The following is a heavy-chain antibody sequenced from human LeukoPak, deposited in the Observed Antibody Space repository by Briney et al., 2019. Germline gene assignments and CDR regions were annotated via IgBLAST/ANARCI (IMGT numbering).Heavy chain of an antibody. CDR1: GFTFSNAW. CDR2: IKSKTDGGTT. J-gene: IGHJ4*02. V-gene: IGHV3-15*01. Sequence: GGSLSLSCAASGFTFSNAWMSWVRQAPGKGLEWVGRIKSKTDGGTTDYAAPVKGRFTISRDDSKNTLYLQMNSLKTEDTAVYYCTTDLELGIRNYWGQGTLVTVSS. CDR3: TTDLELGIRNY. D-gene: IGHD7-27*01.